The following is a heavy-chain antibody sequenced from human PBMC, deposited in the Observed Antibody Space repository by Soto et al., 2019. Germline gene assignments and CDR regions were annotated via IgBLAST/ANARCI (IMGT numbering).Heavy chain of an antibody. CDR3: AREGGAYEWKYCSGGSCYHEYFQH. CDR2: TYYRSKWYN. J-gene: IGHJ1*01. CDR1: GDSVSSNSAA. V-gene: IGHV6-1*01. Sequence: SQTLSLTCAISGDSVSSNSAAWNWIRQSPSRGLEWLGRTYYRSKWYNDYAVSVKSRITINPDTSKNQFSLQLNSVTPEDTAVYYCAREGGAYEWKYCSGGSCYHEYFQHWGQGTLVTVSS. D-gene: IGHD2-15*01.